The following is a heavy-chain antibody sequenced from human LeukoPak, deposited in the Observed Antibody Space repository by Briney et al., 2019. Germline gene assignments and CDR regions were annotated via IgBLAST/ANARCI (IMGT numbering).Heavy chain of an antibody. J-gene: IGHJ6*03. D-gene: IGHD4-17*01. CDR2: IIPIFGTA. CDR1: GGTFSSYA. CDR3: ARDQYYGDYAPYYYYYMDV. Sequence: SVKVSCKASGGTFSSYAISWVRQAPGQGLEWMGGIIPIFGTANYAQKFQGRVTITADKSTSTAYMELSSLRSEDTAVYYCARDQYYGDYAPYYYYYMDVWGKGTTVTVSS. V-gene: IGHV1-69*06.